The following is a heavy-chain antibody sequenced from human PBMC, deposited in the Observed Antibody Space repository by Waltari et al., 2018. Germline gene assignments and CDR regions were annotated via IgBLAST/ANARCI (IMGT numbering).Heavy chain of an antibody. CDR1: GGTFSSYA. D-gene: IGHD2-15*01. Sequence: QVQLVQSGAEVKKPGSSVKVSCKASGGTFSSYAISRVRQAAGQGLEWMGGIIPIFGTANYAQKFQSRVTITAGKSTSTAYMELSSLKSEDTAVYYCARSLSVAARWPPYYYYGDVWGKGTTVTVSS. CDR2: IIPIFGTA. CDR3: ARSLSVAARWPPYYYYGDV. J-gene: IGHJ6*03. V-gene: IGHV1-69*14.